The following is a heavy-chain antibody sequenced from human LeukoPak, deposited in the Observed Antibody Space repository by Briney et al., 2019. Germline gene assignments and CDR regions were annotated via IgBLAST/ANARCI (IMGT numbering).Heavy chain of an antibody. CDR2: ISSYNGNT. CDR1: GYTFTSYG. J-gene: IGHJ4*02. Sequence: ASVKVSCKASGYTFTSYGITWVRQAPGQGLEWMGWISSYNGNTNYAQKFQGRVTMTRDMSTSTVYMELSSLRSEDTAVYYCARSSGGALLRFLEWLPYFDYWGQGTLVTVSS. D-gene: IGHD3-3*01. CDR3: ARSSGGALLRFLEWLPYFDY. V-gene: IGHV1-18*01.